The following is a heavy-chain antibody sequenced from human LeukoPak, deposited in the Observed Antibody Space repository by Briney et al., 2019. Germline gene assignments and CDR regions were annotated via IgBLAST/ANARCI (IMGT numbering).Heavy chain of an antibody. V-gene: IGHV3-48*03. CDR2: ISSSGSTI. Sequence: GGSLRLSCAASGFTFSNYEMNWVRQAPGKGLEWVSYISSSGSTIYYAGSVKGRSTISRDNAKKSLYLQMNSLRAEDTAVYYCARLYSSSPDYWGQGTLVTVSS. CDR1: GFTFSNYE. D-gene: IGHD6-6*01. J-gene: IGHJ4*02. CDR3: ARLYSSSPDY.